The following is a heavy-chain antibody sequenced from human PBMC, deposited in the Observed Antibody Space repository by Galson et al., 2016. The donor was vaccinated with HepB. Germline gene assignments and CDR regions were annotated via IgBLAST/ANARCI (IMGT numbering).Heavy chain of an antibody. V-gene: IGHV3-53*01. Sequence: SLRLSCAASGFTVSSNYMRWVRQAPGKGLEWVSVIYSGGGTYYADSVKGRFTISRDNSKNTMYLQMNSLRAEDTAVYYCARDPMATRYYYYGMDFWGQGTLVTVSS. CDR1: GFTVSSNY. CDR2: IYSGGGT. J-gene: IGHJ6*02. D-gene: IGHD5-24*01. CDR3: ARDPMATRYYYYGMDF.